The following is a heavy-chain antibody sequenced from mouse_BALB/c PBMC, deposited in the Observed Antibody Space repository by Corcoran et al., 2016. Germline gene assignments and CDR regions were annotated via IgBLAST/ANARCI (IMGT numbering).Heavy chain of an antibody. D-gene: IGHD2-1*01. V-gene: IGHV9-3-1*01. CDR2: INTYTGEP. CDR1: GYTFTNYG. CDR3: ARWGNYYFDY. J-gene: IGHJ2*01. Sequence: QIQLVQSGPELKKPGETVKISCKASGYTFTNYGMNWVKQAPGKGLKWMGWINTYTGEPTYADDFKGRFAFSLETSASTAYLQINNLKNEDTATYFCARWGNYYFDYWGQGTTLTVSS.